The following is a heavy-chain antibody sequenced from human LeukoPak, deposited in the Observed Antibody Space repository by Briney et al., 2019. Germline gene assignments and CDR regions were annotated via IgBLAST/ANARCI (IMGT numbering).Heavy chain of an antibody. Sequence: ASVKVSCKASGYTFTSYGISWVRQAPGQGLEWMGWISAYNGNTNYAQKLQGRVTMTTDTSTSTAYMELRSLRSDDTAVYYCARSPKRIAEDYFDYWGQGTLVTVSS. D-gene: IGHD6-13*01. V-gene: IGHV1-18*01. J-gene: IGHJ4*02. CDR1: GYTFTSYG. CDR3: ARSPKRIAEDYFDY. CDR2: ISAYNGNT.